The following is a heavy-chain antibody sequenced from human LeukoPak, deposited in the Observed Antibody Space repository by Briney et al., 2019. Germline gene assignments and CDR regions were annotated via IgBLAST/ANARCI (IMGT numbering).Heavy chain of an antibody. CDR1: GFTFSDYY. CDR3: ASDAGYGSGSYYIY. J-gene: IGHJ4*02. CDR2: ISSSSSYT. D-gene: IGHD3-10*01. Sequence: GGSLRLSCAASGFTFSDYYMSWIRQAPGKGLEWVSYISSSSSYTNYADSVKGRFTISRDNARNSLYLHMNSLRAEDTAVYYCASDAGYGSGSYYIYWGQGTLVTVSS. V-gene: IGHV3-11*06.